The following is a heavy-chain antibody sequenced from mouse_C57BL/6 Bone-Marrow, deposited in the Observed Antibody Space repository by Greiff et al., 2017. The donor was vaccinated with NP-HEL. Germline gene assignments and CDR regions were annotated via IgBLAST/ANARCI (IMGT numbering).Heavy chain of an antibody. V-gene: IGHV3-6*01. J-gene: IGHJ4*01. CDR1: GYSITSGYY. D-gene: IGHD3-2*02. CDR2: ISYDGSN. CDR3: ARGDSSGYVGAMDY. Sequence: EVKLLESGPGLVKPSQSLSLTCSVTGYSITSGYYWNWIRQFPGNKLEWMGYISYDGSNYSNPSLTNRISITRNTSKNQFFLKLNSVTTEDTATYYCARGDSSGYVGAMDYWGQGTSVTVSS.